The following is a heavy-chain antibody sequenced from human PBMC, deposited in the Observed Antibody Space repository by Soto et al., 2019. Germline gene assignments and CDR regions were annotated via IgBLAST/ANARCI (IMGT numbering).Heavy chain of an antibody. D-gene: IGHD2-2*01. CDR1: GFTFSSYA. J-gene: IGHJ4*02. CDR2: ISGSGGST. CDR3: AKASQTPDIVIVPTAMRPFDY. V-gene: IGHV3-23*01. Sequence: PGGSLRLSCAASGFTFSSYAMSWVRQAPGKGLEWVSAISGSGGSTYYADSVKGRFTISRDNSKNTLYLQMNSLRAEDTAVYYCAKASQTPDIVIVPTAMRPFDYWGQGTLVTVSS.